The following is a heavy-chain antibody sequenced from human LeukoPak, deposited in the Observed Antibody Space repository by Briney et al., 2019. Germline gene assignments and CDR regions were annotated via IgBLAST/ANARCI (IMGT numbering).Heavy chain of an antibody. CDR3: ARGAPELNFDY. D-gene: IGHD1-26*01. V-gene: IGHV7-4-1*02. J-gene: IGHJ4*02. Sequence: ASVKVSCKASGYTFTSYGISWVRQAPGQGLEWMGWINTNTGNPTYAQGFTGRFVFSLDTSVSTAYLQISSLKAEDTAVYYCARGAPELNFDYWGQGTLVTVSS. CDR1: GYTFTSYG. CDR2: INTNTGNP.